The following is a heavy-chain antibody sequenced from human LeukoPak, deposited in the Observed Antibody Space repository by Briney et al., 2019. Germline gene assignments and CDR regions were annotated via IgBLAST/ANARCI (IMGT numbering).Heavy chain of an antibody. Sequence: KASETLSLTCAVYGGSFSGYYWSWIRQPPVKGLEWIGEINHSGSTNYNPSLKSRVTISVDTSKNQFSLKLSSVTAADTAVYYCARSYSSSSAFDIWGQGTMVTVSS. CDR2: INHSGST. D-gene: IGHD6-6*01. V-gene: IGHV4-34*01. CDR1: GGSFSGYY. CDR3: ARSYSSSSAFDI. J-gene: IGHJ3*02.